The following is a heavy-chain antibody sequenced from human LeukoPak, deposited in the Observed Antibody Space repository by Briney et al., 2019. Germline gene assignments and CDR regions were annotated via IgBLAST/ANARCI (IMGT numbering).Heavy chain of an antibody. CDR2: IYYSGST. V-gene: IGHV4-31*03. J-gene: IGHJ5*02. Sequence: SETLSLTCTVSGGSISSGGYYWSWIRQHPGKGLEWIGYIYYSGSTYYNPSLKSRVTISVDTSKNQFSLKLSSVTAADTAVYYCARAVLLWFGELAPPRWFDPWGQGTLVTVSS. CDR3: ARAVLLWFGELAPPRWFDP. CDR1: GGSISSGGYY. D-gene: IGHD3-10*01.